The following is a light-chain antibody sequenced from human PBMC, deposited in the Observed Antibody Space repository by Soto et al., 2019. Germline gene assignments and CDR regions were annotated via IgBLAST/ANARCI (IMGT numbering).Light chain of an antibody. CDR1: QRVTSNY. Sequence: EVVLTQSPGTLSLSPGERATLSCGASQRVTSNYLAWYQQKPGQAPRLLIYGASSRATGIPDRFSGSGSGTDFTLTIGRLEPEDFAVYYCQQYGSSPFTFGPGTKVDI. J-gene: IGKJ3*01. CDR2: GAS. V-gene: IGKV3-20*01. CDR3: QQYGSSPFT.